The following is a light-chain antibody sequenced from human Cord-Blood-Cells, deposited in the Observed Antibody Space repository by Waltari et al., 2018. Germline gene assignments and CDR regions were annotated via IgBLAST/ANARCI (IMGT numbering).Light chain of an antibody. CDR3: SSYAGSNVV. J-gene: IGLJ2*01. CDR1: SSDVGGYNY. V-gene: IGLV2-8*01. Sequence: QSALTQPPSASGSPGQSVPLSCTVPSSDVGGYNYVPCYQQHPGKAPKLMIYEVSKRPSGVPDRFSGSKSGNTASLTVSGLQAEDEADYYCSSYAGSNVVFGGGTKLTVL. CDR2: EVS.